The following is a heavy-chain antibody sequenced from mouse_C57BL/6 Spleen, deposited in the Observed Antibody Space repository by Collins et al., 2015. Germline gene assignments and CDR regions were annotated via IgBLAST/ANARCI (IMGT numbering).Heavy chain of an antibody. J-gene: IGHJ3*01. CDR3: AREGQLGLEFAY. D-gene: IGHD3-2*01. V-gene: IGHV9-3-1*01. CDR2: INTYTGEP. Sequence: QIQLVQSGPELKKPGETVKISFKASGYTFTNYGMNWVKQAPGKGLKWMGWINTYTGEPTYADDFKGRFAFSLETSASTAYLQINNLKNEDTATYFCAREGQLGLEFAYWGQGTLVTVSA. CDR1: GYTFTNYG.